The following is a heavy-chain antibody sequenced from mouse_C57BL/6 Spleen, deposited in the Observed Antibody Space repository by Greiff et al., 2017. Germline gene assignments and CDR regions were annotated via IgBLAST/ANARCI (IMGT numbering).Heavy chain of an antibody. CDR2: INPNNGGT. J-gene: IGHJ2*01. CDR1: GYTFTDYN. Sequence: LVKPGASVKMSCKASGYTFTDYNMHWVKQSHGKSLEWIGYINPNNGGTSYNQKFKGKATLTVNKSSSTAYMELRSLTSEESAVYYCARSGWDLDYWGQGTTLTVSS. V-gene: IGHV1-22*01. D-gene: IGHD4-1*01. CDR3: ARSGWDLDY.